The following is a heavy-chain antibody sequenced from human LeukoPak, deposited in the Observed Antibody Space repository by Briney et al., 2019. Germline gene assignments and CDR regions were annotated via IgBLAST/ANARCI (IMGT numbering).Heavy chain of an antibody. CDR3: ARDGYYYGSGSFDAFDI. J-gene: IGHJ3*02. V-gene: IGHV3-23*01. CDR2: INDSGGST. D-gene: IGHD3-10*01. Sequence: HPGGSLRLSCAASGFTFSSYAMSWVRQAPGKGLEWVSAINDSGGSTYYADSVKGRFTISRDNSKNTLYLQMNSLRAEDTAVYYCARDGYYYGSGSFDAFDIWGQGTMVTVSS. CDR1: GFTFSSYA.